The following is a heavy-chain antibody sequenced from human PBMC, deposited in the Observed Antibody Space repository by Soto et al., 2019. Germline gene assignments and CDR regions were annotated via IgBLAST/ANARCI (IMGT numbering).Heavy chain of an antibody. CDR2: IYYSGST. CDR3: ALVVRGRFDY. J-gene: IGHJ4*02. V-gene: IGHV4-31*03. D-gene: IGHD3-10*01. Sequence: SETLSLTCTVSGGSISSGGYYWSWIRQHPGKGLEWIGYIYYSGSTYYNPSLKSRVTISVDTSKNQFSLKLSSVTAADTAVYYCALVVRGRFDYWGQGTLVTVSS. CDR1: GGSISSGGYY.